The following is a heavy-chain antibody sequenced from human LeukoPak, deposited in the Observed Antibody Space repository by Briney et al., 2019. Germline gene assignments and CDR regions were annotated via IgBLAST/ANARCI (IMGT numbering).Heavy chain of an antibody. D-gene: IGHD2-21*02. J-gene: IGHJ4*02. CDR3: AREGSYCVGGDCYSFDF. CDR2: MHGGNGNT. Sequence: ASVRLSCKASGYKFITHYLQWVRQAPGLGPEWMGWMHGGNGNTRYAEKFQGRVTMTRDTSTSTAYMDLSSLTSDDTAVYYCAREGSYCVGGDCYSFDFWGQGTLVTVSP. V-gene: IGHV1-2*02. CDR1: GYKFITHY.